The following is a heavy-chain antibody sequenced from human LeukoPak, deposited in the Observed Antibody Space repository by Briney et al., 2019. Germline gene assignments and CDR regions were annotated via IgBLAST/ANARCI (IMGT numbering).Heavy chain of an antibody. D-gene: IGHD3-10*01. Sequence: SETLSLTCTVSGGSISSSSYYWGWIRQPPGKGLEWIGYIYYSGSTYYNPSLKSRVTISVDTSKNQFSLKLSSVTAADTAVYYCARRPTLNTMVRGVIITLSSPTKSSEYYFDYWGQGTLVTVSS. CDR1: GGSISSSSYY. V-gene: IGHV4-39*01. J-gene: IGHJ4*02. CDR3: ARRPTLNTMVRGVIITLSSPTKSSEYYFDY. CDR2: IYYSGST.